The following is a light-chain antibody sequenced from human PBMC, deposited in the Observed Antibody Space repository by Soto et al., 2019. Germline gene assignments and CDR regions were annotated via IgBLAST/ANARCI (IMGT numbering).Light chain of an antibody. CDR3: TSYEGGGKYV. J-gene: IGLJ1*01. Sequence: QSALTQPASVSGSPGQSVTISCTETSSDVGAYNLVSWYQQYPGKAPKLMIYEVSNRPSGVSNRFSGSKSGNTASLTISGLQAEDEADYYCCTSYEGGGKYVFGTGTKVTVL. CDR1: SSDVGAYNL. V-gene: IGLV2-14*01. CDR2: EVS.